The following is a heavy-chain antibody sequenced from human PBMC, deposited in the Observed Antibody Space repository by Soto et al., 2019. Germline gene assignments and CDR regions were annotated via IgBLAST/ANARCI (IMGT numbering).Heavy chain of an antibody. D-gene: IGHD1-26*01. CDR3: ARDISGISH. J-gene: IGHJ4*02. CDR1: GGSISTYY. V-gene: IGHV4-59*01. Sequence: QVQLQESGPGLVEPSETLSLTCTVSGGSISTYYWSWIRQPPGKGLEWIGYIYYTGSTNYNPSRKSRVTISVDTSRSQFSLKLSSVTAADTAVYYCARDISGISHWGQGTLVTVSS. CDR2: IYYTGST.